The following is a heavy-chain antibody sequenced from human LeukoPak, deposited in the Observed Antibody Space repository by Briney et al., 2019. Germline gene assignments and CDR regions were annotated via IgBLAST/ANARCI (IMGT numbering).Heavy chain of an antibody. J-gene: IGHJ4*02. V-gene: IGHV3-23*01. CDR3: AKNLVYSRRGDY. D-gene: IGHD2-15*01. CDR1: GFTFSSYA. Sequence: GGSLRLSCAASGFTFSSYAMSWVRQAPGKGLEWVSAISGSGGSTYYADSVKGRFTTSRDNSKNTLYLQMNSLRAEDTAVYYCAKNLVYSRRGDYWGQGTLVTVSS. CDR2: ISGSGGST.